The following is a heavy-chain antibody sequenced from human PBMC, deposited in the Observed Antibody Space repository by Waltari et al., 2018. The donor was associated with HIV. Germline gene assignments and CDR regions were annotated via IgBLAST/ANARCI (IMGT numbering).Heavy chain of an antibody. CDR2: IYYSGST. CDR3: ASGVPPGVWSGYGTHGFDP. Sequence: QLQLQESGPGLVKPSETLSLTCTVSGGSISSSSYYWGWIRQPPGKGLEWIGSIYYSGSTYYNPSLKSRVTISVDTSKNQFSLKLSSVTAADTAVYYCASGVPPGVWSGYGTHGFDPWGQGTLVTVSS. V-gene: IGHV4-39*07. J-gene: IGHJ5*02. D-gene: IGHD3-3*01. CDR1: GGSISSSSYY.